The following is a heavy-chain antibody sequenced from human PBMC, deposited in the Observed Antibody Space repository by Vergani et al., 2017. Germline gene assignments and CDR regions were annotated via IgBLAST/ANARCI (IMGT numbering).Heavy chain of an antibody. J-gene: IGHJ3*02. D-gene: IGHD6-13*01. CDR1: GFTFSSYA. CDR2: ISYDGSNK. Sequence: QVQLVESGGGVVQPGRSLRLSCAASGFTFSSYAMHWVRQAPGKGLEWVAVISYDGSNKYYADSVKGRFTISRDNSKNTLYLQMSSLRAEDTAVYYCARDLVVLAAAGTDAFDIWGQGTMVTVSS. V-gene: IGHV3-30-3*01. CDR3: ARDLVVLAAAGTDAFDI.